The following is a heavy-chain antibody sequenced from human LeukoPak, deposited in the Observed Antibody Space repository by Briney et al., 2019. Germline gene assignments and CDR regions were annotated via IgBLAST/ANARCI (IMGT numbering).Heavy chain of an antibody. D-gene: IGHD5-12*01. V-gene: IGHV3-53*01. Sequence: PGGSLRLSCAASGFTVSNNYMNWVRQAPGKGLEWVSVMYSGGTTYYADSVKGRFSISRDKSKNTVYLQMNSLRAEDTAVYYCAREKVATTRGYFDYWGQGTLVTVSS. CDR3: AREKVATTRGYFDY. CDR2: MYSGGTT. CDR1: GFTVSNNY. J-gene: IGHJ4*02.